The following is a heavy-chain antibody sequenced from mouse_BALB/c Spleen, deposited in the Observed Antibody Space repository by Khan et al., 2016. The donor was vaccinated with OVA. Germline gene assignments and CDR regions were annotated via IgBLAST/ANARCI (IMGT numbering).Heavy chain of an antibody. CDR1: GYSFTTYY. D-gene: IGHD2-2*01. J-gene: IGHJ3*01. CDR3: TRHGYVAWFTY. V-gene: IGHV1S135*01. CDR2: IDPFSGDT. Sequence: EVQLQESGPELMKPGASVKISCTASGYSFTTYYIHWVLQSHGKSLDWIGYIDPFSGDTTYNQKFKGKATLTVEKSSSTAYIHLNNLTSEDSAVYYCTRHGYVAWFTYWGQVTLVTVSA.